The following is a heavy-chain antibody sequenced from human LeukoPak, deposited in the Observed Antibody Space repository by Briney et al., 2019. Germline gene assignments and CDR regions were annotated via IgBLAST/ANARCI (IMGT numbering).Heavy chain of an antibody. J-gene: IGHJ4*02. CDR2: ISGSDGST. V-gene: IGHV3-23*01. D-gene: IGHD1-1*01. CDR1: GLTFNSYV. CDR3: ASTNYSFDY. Sequence: PGGSLRLSCAASGLTFNSYVMCWVSQAPGKGLEWVSGISGSDGSTYYADSVKGRFTISRDNSKNTLYLQMNSLRAEDTAIYYCASTNYSFDYWGQGALVTVSS.